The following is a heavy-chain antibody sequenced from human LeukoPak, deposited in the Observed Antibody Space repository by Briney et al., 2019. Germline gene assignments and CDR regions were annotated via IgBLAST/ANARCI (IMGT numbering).Heavy chain of an antibody. Sequence: SETLSLTCTASGGSISSSSYYWGWIRQPPGKGLEWIGEINHSGSTNYNPSLKSRVTISVDTSKNQFSLKLSSVTAADTAVYYCARGARVLYYDFWSGYYSNWFDPWGQGTLVTVSS. J-gene: IGHJ5*02. V-gene: IGHV4-39*07. D-gene: IGHD3-3*01. CDR3: ARGARVLYYDFWSGYYSNWFDP. CDR1: GGSISSSSYY. CDR2: INHSGST.